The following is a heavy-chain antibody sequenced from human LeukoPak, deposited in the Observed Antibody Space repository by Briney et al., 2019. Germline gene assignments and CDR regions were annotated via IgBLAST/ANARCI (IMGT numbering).Heavy chain of an antibody. CDR1: GNYW. V-gene: IGHV3-74*01. CDR3: AHKYDSGWYDY. J-gene: IGHJ4*02. CDR2: INSDGSWT. Sequence: GGSLRLSCAASGNYWMHWVRQAPGKGLVWVSHINSDGSWTSYADSVKGRFTISRDNSKNTLYLQMNSLRAEDTAVYYCAHKYDSGWYDYWGQGTLVTVSS. D-gene: IGHD6-19*01.